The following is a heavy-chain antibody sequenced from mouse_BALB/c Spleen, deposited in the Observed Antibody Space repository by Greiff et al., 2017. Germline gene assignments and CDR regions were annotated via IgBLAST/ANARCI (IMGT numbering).Heavy chain of an antibody. CDR2: ISYSGST. V-gene: IGHV3-2*02. CDR1: GYSITSDYA. D-gene: IGHD1-1*01. J-gene: IGHJ4*01. Sequence: EVQLVESGPGLVKPSQSLSLTCTVTGYSITSDYAWNWIRQFPGNKLEWMGYISYSGSTSYNPSLKSRISITRDTSKNQFFLQLNSVTTEDTATYYCATTVGGRDYAMDYWGQGTSVTVSS. CDR3: ATTVGGRDYAMDY.